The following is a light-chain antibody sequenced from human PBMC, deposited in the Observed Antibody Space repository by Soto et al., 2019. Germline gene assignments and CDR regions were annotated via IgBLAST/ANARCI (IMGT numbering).Light chain of an antibody. J-gene: IGLJ2*01. CDR2: EVS. CDR3: SSYTSSSTLEVV. V-gene: IGLV2-14*01. Sequence: QSVLTQPASVSGSPGQSITISCTGTSSDVGGYNYVSWYQQHPGKAPKLMIYEVSNRPSGVSNRFSGSKSGNTASLTISGLQDEDEADYYCSSYTSSSTLEVVFGGGTKLTVL. CDR1: SSDVGGYNY.